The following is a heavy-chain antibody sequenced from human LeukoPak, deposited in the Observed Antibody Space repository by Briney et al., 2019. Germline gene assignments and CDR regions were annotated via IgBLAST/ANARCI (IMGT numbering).Heavy chain of an antibody. Sequence: PGGSLRLSCAASGFTFSSYWMHWVRQAPGKGLVWVSRILSDGSSSTYADSVKGRFTTSRDNAKNTLYLQMNSLRGEDTAVYYCARDLGYCSGGSCYDLFDYWGQGTLVTVSS. CDR1: GFTFSSYW. D-gene: IGHD2-15*01. CDR2: ILSDGSSS. V-gene: IGHV3-74*01. CDR3: ARDLGYCSGGSCYDLFDY. J-gene: IGHJ4*02.